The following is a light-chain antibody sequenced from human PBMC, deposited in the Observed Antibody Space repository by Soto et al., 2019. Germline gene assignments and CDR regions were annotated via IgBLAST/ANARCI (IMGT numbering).Light chain of an antibody. CDR2: ASS. J-gene: IGKJ2*01. Sequence: AIRMTQAPSSLSASTGDRVTITCRASQGISSYLAWYQQKPGKAPKLLIYASSTLQSGVPSRFSGSGSGTDFTLTISCLQSEDFPTYYCQQYYSYPPTFGQGTKLEIK. CDR1: QGISSY. CDR3: QQYYSYPPT. V-gene: IGKV1-8*01.